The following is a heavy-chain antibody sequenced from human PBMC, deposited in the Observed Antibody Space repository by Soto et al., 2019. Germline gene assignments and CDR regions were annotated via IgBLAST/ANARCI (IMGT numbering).Heavy chain of an antibody. Sequence: SVKVSCKASGGTFSSYAISWVRQAPGQGLEWMGGIIPIFGTANYAQKFQGRVTITADKSTSTAYMKLSSLRSEDTAVYYCARGGSYRKKYNFDYWGQGTLVTVSS. CDR3: ARGGSYRKKYNFDY. CDR1: GGTFSSYA. V-gene: IGHV1-69*06. J-gene: IGHJ4*02. D-gene: IGHD1-26*01. CDR2: IIPIFGTA.